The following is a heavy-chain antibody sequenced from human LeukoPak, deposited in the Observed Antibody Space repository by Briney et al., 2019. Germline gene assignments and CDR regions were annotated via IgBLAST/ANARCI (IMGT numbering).Heavy chain of an antibody. D-gene: IGHD2/OR15-2a*01. CDR2: INPTGGGT. CDR1: GYTFTNYF. J-gene: IGHJ4*02. Sequence: ASVKVSCKASGYTFTNYFMHWVRQVPGQGLEWMGVINPTGGGTTYAQRFQGRVTMTRDTSTSTVHMELSSLRSEDTAVYYCARGQNKCLGHWGQGTLVTVSS. CDR3: ARGQNKCLGH. V-gene: IGHV1-46*01.